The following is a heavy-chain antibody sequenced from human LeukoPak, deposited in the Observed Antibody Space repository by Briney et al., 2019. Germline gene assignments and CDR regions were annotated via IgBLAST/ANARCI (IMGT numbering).Heavy chain of an antibody. V-gene: IGHV4-59*01. J-gene: IGHJ4*02. Sequence: SETLSLTCTVSGSSISSYYWSWIRQPPGKGLEWIGYIYYSGSTNYNPSLKSRVTISVDTSKNQFSLKLSSVTAADTAVYYCARGVVELDYWGQGTLVTVSS. D-gene: IGHD5-24*01. CDR2: IYYSGST. CDR1: GSSISSYY. CDR3: ARGVVELDY.